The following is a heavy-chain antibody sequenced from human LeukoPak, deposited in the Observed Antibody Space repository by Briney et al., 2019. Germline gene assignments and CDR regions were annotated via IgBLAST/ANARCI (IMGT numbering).Heavy chain of an antibody. Sequence: PSETLSLTCAVYGGSLRGYYWSWVRQPPGKGLEWIGGINHSGDTNYNPSLKSRVTMSVDTSKSQFSLKLTSVTAADTAMYDCASPTGEATRWGQGTLVTVSS. D-gene: IGHD7-27*01. CDR1: GGSLRGYY. CDR2: INHSGDT. J-gene: IGHJ4*02. V-gene: IGHV4-34*01. CDR3: ASPTGEATR.